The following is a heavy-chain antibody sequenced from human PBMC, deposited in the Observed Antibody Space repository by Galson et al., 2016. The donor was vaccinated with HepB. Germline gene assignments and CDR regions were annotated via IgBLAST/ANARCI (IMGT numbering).Heavy chain of an antibody. J-gene: IGHJ4*02. CDR2: IKLDGSEK. Sequence: LRLSCAASGFTFSSYWMNWVRQAPGKGLEWVANIKLDGSEKNYEDSVKGRFTISRDNAKNSLYLQMNSLRAEDTAVYYCSGGSYFDYWGQGTLVTVSS. CDR1: GFTFSSYW. D-gene: IGHD3-10*01. V-gene: IGHV3-7*01. CDR3: SGGSYFDY.